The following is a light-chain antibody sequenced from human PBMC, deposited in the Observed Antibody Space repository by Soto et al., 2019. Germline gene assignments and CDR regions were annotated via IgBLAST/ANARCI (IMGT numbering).Light chain of an antibody. V-gene: IGKV3-11*01. CDR2: DAY. CDR1: QSFRGL. CDR3: QQRHMWPIT. J-gene: IGKJ5*01. Sequence: EVVLTQSPVTLSLSPGERATLSCRASQSFRGLLAWYQQKPGQAPRLLIYDAYNRATGIPPRFSGSGSGTDFTLNISSLEPEDSAVYYCQQRHMWPITFGQGKRLEMK.